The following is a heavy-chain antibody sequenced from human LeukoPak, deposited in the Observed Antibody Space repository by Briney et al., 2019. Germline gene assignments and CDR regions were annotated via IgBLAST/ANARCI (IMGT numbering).Heavy chain of an antibody. J-gene: IGHJ4*02. CDR2: ISGSGGST. V-gene: IGHV3-23*01. CDR1: GFTFSSYA. D-gene: IGHD1-1*01. CDR3: APLSAVQLEVDY. Sequence: GGSLSLSCAVSGFTFSSYAMSWVRQAPGKGLEWVSAISGSGGSTYYADSVKGGFTISRDNSKNTLYLQMNSLRAEDTAVYYCAPLSAVQLEVDYWGQGTLVTVSS.